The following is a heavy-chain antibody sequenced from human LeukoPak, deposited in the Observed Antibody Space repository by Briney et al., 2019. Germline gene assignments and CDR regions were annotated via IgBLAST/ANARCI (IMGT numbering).Heavy chain of an antibody. CDR3: ATSIAAAGTGFDY. CDR2: ISWNSGSI. Sequence: PGGSLRLSCAASGFTFSSYAMHWVRQAPGKGLEWVSGISWNSGSIGYADSVKGRFTISRDNAKNSLYLQMNSLRAEDTAVYYCATSIAAAGTGFDYWGQGTLVTVSS. V-gene: IGHV3-9*01. D-gene: IGHD6-13*01. J-gene: IGHJ4*02. CDR1: GFTFSSYA.